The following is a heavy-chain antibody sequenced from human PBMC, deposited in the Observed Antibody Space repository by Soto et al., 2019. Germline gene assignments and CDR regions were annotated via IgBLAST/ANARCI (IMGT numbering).Heavy chain of an antibody. V-gene: IGHV4-31*03. Sequence: QVQLQESGPGLVRPSQTLSLTCTVSAGSISTINYYWSWIRQHPEKGLEWIGYISYSGSTFSHSSLKSRVTISLDTSKKQFSLTLTSVTAADTAVYYCARSAQWDGFDPWGQGTIVTVSS. J-gene: IGHJ3*01. CDR1: AGSISTINYY. CDR2: ISYSGST. D-gene: IGHD2-8*01. CDR3: ARSAQWDGFDP.